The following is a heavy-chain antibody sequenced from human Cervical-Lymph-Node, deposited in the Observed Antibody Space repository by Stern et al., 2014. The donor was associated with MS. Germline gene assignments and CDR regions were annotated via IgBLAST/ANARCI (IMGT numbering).Heavy chain of an antibody. V-gene: IGHV3-30*18. D-gene: IGHD6-13*01. CDR1: GFTFRCCG. Sequence: PLVDSWGGVVQPGRSLRLTCAASGFTFRCCGMHWVRQTPGKGVEWGAVISYDGSYKYYGDSVKGRFTISRDNSKNTLYLQMNSLRAEDTAVYYCAKYSSSSLGMDVWGQGTTVTVSS. J-gene: IGHJ6*02. CDR3: AKYSSSSLGMDV. CDR2: ISYDGSYK.